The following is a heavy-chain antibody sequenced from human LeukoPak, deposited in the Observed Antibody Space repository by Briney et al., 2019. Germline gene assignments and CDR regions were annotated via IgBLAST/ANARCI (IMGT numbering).Heavy chain of an antibody. CDR1: GFTVSSNY. CDR3: ARDHYDYVWGSYRYFDY. CDR2: IYSGGST. D-gene: IGHD3-16*02. J-gene: IGHJ4*02. V-gene: IGHV3-66*01. Sequence: PGGSLRLSCAASGFTVSSNYMSWVRQAPGKGLEWVSVIYSGGSTYYADSVKGRFTISRDNSKNTLYLQMNSLRAEDTAVYYCARDHYDYVWGSYRYFDYWGQGTLVTVSS.